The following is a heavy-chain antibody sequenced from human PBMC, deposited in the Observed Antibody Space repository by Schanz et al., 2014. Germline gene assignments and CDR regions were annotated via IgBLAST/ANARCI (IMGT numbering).Heavy chain of an antibody. D-gene: IGHD3-9*01. V-gene: IGHV1-18*01. CDR2: ISAYNGNT. Sequence: QVQLVQSGAEVKKPGASVKVSCKASGYTFTSYGISWVRQAPGQGLEWMGWISAYNGNTKYPQKLQGRVTMTTDTSTSTAYMELRSLRSDDTAVYYCARDAADCHDILTEEDYWGQGTLVTVSS. CDR3: ARDAADCHDILTEEDY. CDR1: GYTFTSYG. J-gene: IGHJ4*02.